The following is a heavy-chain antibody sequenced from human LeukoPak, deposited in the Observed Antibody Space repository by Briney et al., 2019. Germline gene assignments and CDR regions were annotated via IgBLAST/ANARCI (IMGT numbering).Heavy chain of an antibody. CDR2: IYYIDNT. V-gene: IGHV4-59*01. D-gene: IGHD3-22*01. J-gene: IGHJ6*02. Sequence: PSETLSLTCTVSGGSFSSYYWSWIRQPPGKGLEWIGYIYYIDNTNYHPSLRSRVTISVDTSKNQFSLELSSVTAADTAVYYCARVSSGYYYYYYGMDVWGQGTTVTVSS. CDR3: ARVSSGYYYYYYGMDV. CDR1: GGSFSSYY.